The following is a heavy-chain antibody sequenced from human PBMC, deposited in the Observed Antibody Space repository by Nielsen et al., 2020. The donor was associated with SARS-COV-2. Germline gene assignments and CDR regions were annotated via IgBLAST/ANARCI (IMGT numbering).Heavy chain of an antibody. CDR2: INSDGSST. Sequence: GESLKISCAASGFTFSSYWMHWVRQAPGKGLVWVSRINSDGSSTGYADSVKGRFTISRDNAKNTLYLQMNSLRAEDTAVYYCARTREHTLYYYYYMDVWGKGTTVTVSS. V-gene: IGHV3-74*01. J-gene: IGHJ6*03. CDR3: ARTREHTLYYYYYMDV. CDR1: GFTFSSYW. D-gene: IGHD1/OR15-1a*01.